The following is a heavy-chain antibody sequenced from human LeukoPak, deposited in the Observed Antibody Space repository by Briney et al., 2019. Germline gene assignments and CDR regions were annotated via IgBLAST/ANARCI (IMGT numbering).Heavy chain of an antibody. Sequence: GGSLRLSCAVSGFPFSSYSMTWVRQAPGKGLVWVSRINSDGTSTTYADSVKGRFTISRDNAKNTLYLQINSLRAEDTAVYYCARDAFGVDKSPFWGQGTLVTVCS. CDR3: ARDAFGVDKSPF. D-gene: IGHD3-3*01. CDR1: GFPFSSYS. CDR2: INSDGTST. V-gene: IGHV3-74*01. J-gene: IGHJ4*02.